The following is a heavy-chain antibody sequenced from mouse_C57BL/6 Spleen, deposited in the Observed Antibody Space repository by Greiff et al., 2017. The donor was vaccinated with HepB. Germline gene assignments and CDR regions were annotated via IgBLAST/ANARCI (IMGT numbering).Heavy chain of an antibody. D-gene: IGHD2-3*01. CDR2: ISYDGSN. J-gene: IGHJ2*01. CDR1: GYSITSGYY. CDR3: AREGFYDGYSPYYFDY. Sequence: EVKLLESGPGLVKPSQSLSLTCSVTGYSITSGYYWNWIRQFPGNKLEWMGYISYDGSNNYNPSLKNRISITRDTSKNQFFLKLNSVTTEDTATYYCAREGFYDGYSPYYFDYWGQGTTLTVSS. V-gene: IGHV3-6*01.